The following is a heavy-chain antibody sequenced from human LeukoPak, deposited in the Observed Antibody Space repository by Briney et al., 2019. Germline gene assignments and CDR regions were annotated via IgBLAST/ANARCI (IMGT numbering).Heavy chain of an antibody. J-gene: IGHJ3*02. Sequence: SETLSLTCAVYGGSFSGYYWSWIRQPAGKGLEWIGRIYTSGSTNYNPSLKSRVTMSVDTSKNQFSLKLSSVTAADTAVYYCASHPAMTTPTGNAFDIWGQGTMVTVSS. V-gene: IGHV4-59*10. CDR3: ASHPAMTTPTGNAFDI. CDR1: GGSFSGYY. D-gene: IGHD4-11*01. CDR2: IYTSGST.